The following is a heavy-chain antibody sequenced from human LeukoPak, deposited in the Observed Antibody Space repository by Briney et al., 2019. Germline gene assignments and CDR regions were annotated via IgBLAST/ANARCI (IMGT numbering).Heavy chain of an antibody. D-gene: IGHD3-16*01. V-gene: IGHV3-48*03. CDR1: GFTFSSYE. CDR3: ARDRFWGMVAYYYCMDV. CDR2: ISSSGSTI. J-gene: IGHJ6*03. Sequence: GGSLRLSCAASGFTFSSYEMNRVRQARGKGLEWVSYISSSGSTIYYADSVKGRFTISRDNAKNSLYLQMNSLRAEDTAVYYCARDRFWGMVAYYYCMDVWGKGTTVTVSS.